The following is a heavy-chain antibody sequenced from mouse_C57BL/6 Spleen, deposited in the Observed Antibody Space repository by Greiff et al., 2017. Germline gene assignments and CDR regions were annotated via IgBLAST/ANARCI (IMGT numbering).Heavy chain of an antibody. V-gene: IGHV5-4*01. CDR2: ISDGGSYT. Sequence: EVQGVESGGGLVKPGGSLKLSCAASGFTFSSYAMSWVRQTPEKRLEWVATISDGGSYTYYPDNVKGRFTISRDNAKNNLYLQMSHLKSDDTAMYYCARDRDYDGTSYAMDYWGQGTSVTVSS. D-gene: IGHD2-4*01. CDR3: ARDRDYDGTSYAMDY. J-gene: IGHJ4*01. CDR1: GFTFSSYA.